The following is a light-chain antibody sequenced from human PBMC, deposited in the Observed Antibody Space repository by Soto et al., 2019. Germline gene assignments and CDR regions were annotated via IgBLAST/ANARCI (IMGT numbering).Light chain of an antibody. V-gene: IGKV3-11*01. CDR1: QSVSSY. CDR3: QQRSNWPPGRT. Sequence: EIVLTQSPATLSLSPGERATLSCRASQSVSSYLAWYQQKRGQAPRLLIYDASNRATGIPARLSGSGSGTDFTLTISSLEPEDFAVYYCQQRSNWPPGRTFGQGTKVEIK. J-gene: IGKJ1*01. CDR2: DAS.